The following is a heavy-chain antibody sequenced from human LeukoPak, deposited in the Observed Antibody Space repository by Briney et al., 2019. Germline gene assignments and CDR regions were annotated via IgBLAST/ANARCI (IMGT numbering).Heavy chain of an antibody. CDR3: ATAIPRRKWLPSFDY. J-gene: IGHJ4*02. D-gene: IGHD3-22*01. CDR2: MNPNSGNT. Sequence: GASVKVSCKASGYTFTSYDINWVRQATRQGLEWMGWMNPNSGNTGYAQKFQGRVTMTRNTSISTAYMELSSLRSEDTAVYYCATAIPRRKWLPSFDYWGQGTLVTVSS. V-gene: IGHV1-8*01. CDR1: GYTFTSYD.